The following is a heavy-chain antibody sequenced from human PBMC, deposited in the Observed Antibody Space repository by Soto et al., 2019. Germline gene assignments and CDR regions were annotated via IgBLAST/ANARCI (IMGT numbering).Heavy chain of an antibody. CDR3: VRGGGGGLFDP. CDR2: ISPGSRYP. D-gene: IGHD2-15*01. CDR1: GFTFSDYY. V-gene: IGHV3-11*06. Sequence: QVQLVESGGGLVTPGGSLRLSCASSGFTFSDYYMSWIRQAPGKGLEWLSYISPGSRYPAYADSVKGRFTISRDNARRSLSLQMNSLTVDDTAIYYCVRGGGGGLFDPWGQGSMGTVYS. J-gene: IGHJ5*02.